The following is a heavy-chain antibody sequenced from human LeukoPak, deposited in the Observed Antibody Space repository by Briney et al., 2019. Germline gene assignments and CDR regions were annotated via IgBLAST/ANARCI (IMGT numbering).Heavy chain of an antibody. V-gene: IGHV3-53*04. D-gene: IGHD6-19*01. J-gene: IGHJ4*02. CDR3: ARAIAVALFDY. CDR1: GFTFRSYA. Sequence: PGGSLRLSCAASGFTFRSYAMSWVRQAPGKGLEWVSVIYSGGSTYYADSVKGRFTISRHNSKNTLYLQMNSLRAEDTAVYYCARAIAVALFDYWGQGTLVTVSS. CDR2: IYSGGST.